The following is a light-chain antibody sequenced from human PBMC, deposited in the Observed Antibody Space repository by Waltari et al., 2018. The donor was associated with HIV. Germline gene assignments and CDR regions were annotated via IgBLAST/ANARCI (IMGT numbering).Light chain of an antibody. CDR2: EVR. J-gene: IGLJ3*02. CDR3: SSFTSSTTWV. Sequence: QSALTQPASASGSPGQSVTISCTGTSSDVATYNYASRYQQPPGQAPNLMIYEVRKRPSGVSNRFSGSKSGNTASLTISGLQAEDDADYYCSSFTSSTTWVFGGGTRLTVL. V-gene: IGLV2-14*01. CDR1: SSDVATYNY.